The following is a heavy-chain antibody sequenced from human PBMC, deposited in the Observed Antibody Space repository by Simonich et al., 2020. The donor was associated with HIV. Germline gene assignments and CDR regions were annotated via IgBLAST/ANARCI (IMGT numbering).Heavy chain of an antibody. J-gene: IGHJ4*02. CDR1: GGSFSGYY. D-gene: IGHD5-12*01. CDR2: INHSGRT. V-gene: IGHV4-34*01. Sequence: QVHLQQWGAGLLKPSETLSLTCAVYGGSFSGYYWNWIRQPPGKGLEWIGEINHSGRTNYNPTLKSRVTISVDTSKNQFSLKLSSVTAADTAMYYCTRRSVYDFDYWGQGTLVTVSS. CDR3: TRRSVYDFDY.